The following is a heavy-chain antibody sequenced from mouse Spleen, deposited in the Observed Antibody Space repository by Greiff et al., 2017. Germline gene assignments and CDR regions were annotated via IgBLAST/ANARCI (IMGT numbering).Heavy chain of an antibody. Sequence: VQLQESGPELVKPGASVKISCKASGYAFSSSWMNWVKQRPGKGLEWIGRIYPGDGDTNYNGKFKGKATLTADKSSSTAYMQLSSLTSEDSAVYFCARWYYYGSSGAMDYWGQGTSVTVSS. CDR3: ARWYYYGSSGAMDY. V-gene: IGHV1-82*01. J-gene: IGHJ4*01. CDR2: IYPGDGDT. D-gene: IGHD1-1*01. CDR1: GYAFSSSW.